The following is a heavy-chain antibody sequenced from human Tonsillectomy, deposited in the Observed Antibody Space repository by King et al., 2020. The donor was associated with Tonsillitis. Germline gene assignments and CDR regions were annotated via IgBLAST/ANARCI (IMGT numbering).Heavy chain of an antibody. CDR3: AGDRPWATVTANY. CDR2: ISSTGSTI. Sequence: VQLVESGGGLVQPGGSLRLSCSASGFTFGSYSMNWVRQAPGKGLEWVSYISSTGSTIYYADSVKGRFTISRDNAKNSLYLQMNSLRVDDTAVYYCAGDRPWATVTANYWGQGTLVTVSS. J-gene: IGHJ4*02. D-gene: IGHD4-17*01. CDR1: GFTFGSYS. V-gene: IGHV3-48*01.